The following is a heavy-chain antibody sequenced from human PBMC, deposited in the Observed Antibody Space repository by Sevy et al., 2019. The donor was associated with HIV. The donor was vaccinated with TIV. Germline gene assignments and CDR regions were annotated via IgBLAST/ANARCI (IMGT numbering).Heavy chain of an antibody. V-gene: IGHV3-33*01. CDR2: IWYDGSNK. CDR1: GFTFSSYG. J-gene: IGHJ6*03. Sequence: GGSLRLSCAASGFTFSSYGMHWVRQAPGKGLEWVAVIWYDGSNKYYADSVKGRFTISRDNSKNTLYLQMNSLRAEDTAVYYCARDGPYSSGWYPVDYYYYMDVWGTGTTVTVSS. CDR3: ARDGPYSSGWYPVDYYYYMDV. D-gene: IGHD6-19*01.